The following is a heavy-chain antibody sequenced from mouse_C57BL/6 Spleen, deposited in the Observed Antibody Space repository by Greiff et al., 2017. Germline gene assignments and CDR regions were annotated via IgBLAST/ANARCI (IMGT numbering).Heavy chain of an antibody. CDR1: GYTFTTYP. Sequence: VMLVESGAELVKPGASVKMSCKASGYTFTTYPIEWMKQNHGKSLEWIGNFHPYNDDTKYNEKFKGKATLTVEKSSSTVYLVLSRLTSYDSAGYYWARKIYDGYYGYIDVWGTGTTVTVSS. CDR3: ARKIYDGYYGYIDV. J-gene: IGHJ1*03. V-gene: IGHV1-47*01. CDR2: FHPYNDDT. D-gene: IGHD2-3*01.